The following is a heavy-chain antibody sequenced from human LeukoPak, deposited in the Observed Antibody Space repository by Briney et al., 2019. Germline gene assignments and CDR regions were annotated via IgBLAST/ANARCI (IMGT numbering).Heavy chain of an antibody. V-gene: IGHV4-39*01. Sequence: PSETLSLTCTVSGGSISSSYYYWGWIRQPPGKGLEWIGSIYYSGSTYYNPSLKSRVTISVDTSKNQFSLKLSSVTAADTAVYYCASRSFYYYYGMDVWGQGTTVTVSS. D-gene: IGHD2-15*01. J-gene: IGHJ6*02. CDR1: GGSISSSYYY. CDR2: IYYSGST. CDR3: ASRSFYYYYGMDV.